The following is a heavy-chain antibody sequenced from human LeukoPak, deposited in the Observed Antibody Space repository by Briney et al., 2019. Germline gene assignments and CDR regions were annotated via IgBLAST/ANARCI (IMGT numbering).Heavy chain of an antibody. Sequence: PGGSLRLSCAASGFMVGHKYMSWVRQAPGKGLEWLSTIYAGGNTYSADSVKGRFTISRDNSRNTVYLQMNNLRDDDTAVYYCARGQTDLLRNYFDYWGPGTPVTVSS. V-gene: IGHV3-66*01. CDR2: IYAGGNT. CDR3: ARGQTDLLRNYFDY. J-gene: IGHJ4*02. CDR1: GFMVGHKY.